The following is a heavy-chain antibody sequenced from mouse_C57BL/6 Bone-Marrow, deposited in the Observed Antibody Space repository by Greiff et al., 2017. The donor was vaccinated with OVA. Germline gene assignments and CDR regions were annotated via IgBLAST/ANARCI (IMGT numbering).Heavy chain of an antibody. CDR2: ISDGGSYT. CDR3: ARGSNPFDY. D-gene: IGHD2-5*01. V-gene: IGHV5-4*01. CDR1: GFTFSSYA. J-gene: IGHJ2*01. Sequence: EVQGVESGGGLVKPGGSLKLSCAASGFTFSSYAMSWVRQTPEKRLEWVATISDGGSYTYYPDNVKGRFTISRDNAKNNLYLQMSHLKSEDTAMYYCARGSNPFDYWGQGTTLTVSS.